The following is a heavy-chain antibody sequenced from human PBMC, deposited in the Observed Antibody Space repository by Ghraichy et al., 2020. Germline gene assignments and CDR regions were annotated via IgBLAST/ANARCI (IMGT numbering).Heavy chain of an antibody. D-gene: IGHD2-8*01. Sequence: GGSLRLSCAASGFTFSSSAMSWVRQAPGKGLEWVSSISDDSTTKKYADSMMGRSTISRDNSKKTLYLQMNSLRAEDTAIYYCAKPLQCTNGVCAPFDYWGQGTLVSVSS. CDR2: ISDDSTTK. CDR3: AKPLQCTNGVCAPFDY. V-gene: IGHV3-23*01. CDR1: GFTFSSSA. J-gene: IGHJ4*02.